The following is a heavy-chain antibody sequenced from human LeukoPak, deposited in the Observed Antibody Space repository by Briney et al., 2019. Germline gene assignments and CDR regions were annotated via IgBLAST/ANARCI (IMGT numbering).Heavy chain of an antibody. J-gene: IGHJ4*02. Sequence: SETLSLTCGVYGGSFSGYYWNWVRQPPGKGLEWIGEINHSGITDYNPSLKSRVTMSVDTSKNQFSLKLTSVTAADTAVYYCARQDIVVVTAIDYWGQGTLVTVSS. D-gene: IGHD2-21*02. CDR2: INHSGIT. CDR3: ARQDIVVVTAIDY. CDR1: GGSFSGYY. V-gene: IGHV4-34*01.